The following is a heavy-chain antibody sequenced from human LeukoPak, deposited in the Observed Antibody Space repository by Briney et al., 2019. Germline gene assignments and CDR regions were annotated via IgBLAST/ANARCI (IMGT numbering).Heavy chain of an antibody. J-gene: IGHJ4*02. CDR3: AKDDEYYGSGSYYKVFDY. CDR2: ISYDGSNK. D-gene: IGHD3-10*01. Sequence: GGSLRLSCAASGFTFSSYGMHWVRQAPGKGLEWVAVISYDGSNKYYADSVKGRFTISRDNSKNTLYLQMNSLRAEDTAVYYCAKDDEYYGSGSYYKVFDYWGQGTLVTVSS. CDR1: GFTFSSYG. V-gene: IGHV3-30*18.